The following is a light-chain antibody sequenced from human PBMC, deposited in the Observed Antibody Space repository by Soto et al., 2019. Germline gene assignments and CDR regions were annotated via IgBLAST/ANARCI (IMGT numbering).Light chain of an antibody. CDR2: SNN. CDR1: SSNIGSNT. CDR3: VAWDYSLNVRDWV. V-gene: IGLV1-44*01. Sequence: QSVLTQPPSASGTPGQRVTISCSGSSSNIGSNTVIWYQQLPGTAPKLLIYSNNQRPSGVPDRFSGSKSGTSASLPISGLQSEDEADYYCVAWDYSLNVRDWVFGGGTKLTVL. J-gene: IGLJ3*02.